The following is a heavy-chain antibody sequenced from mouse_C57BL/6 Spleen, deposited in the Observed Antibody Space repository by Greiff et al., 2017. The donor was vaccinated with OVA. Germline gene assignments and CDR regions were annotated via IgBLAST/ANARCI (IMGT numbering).Heavy chain of an antibody. CDR2: IDPSDSYT. V-gene: IGHV1-50*01. CDR3: ARNYGSTYYFDY. Sequence: MQLQQPGAELVKPGASVKLSCKASGYTFTSYWMQWVKQRPGQGLEWIGEIDPSDSYTNYNQKFKGKATLTVDTSSSTAYMQLSSLTSEDSAVYYCARNYGSTYYFDYWGQGTTLTVSS. D-gene: IGHD1-1*01. J-gene: IGHJ2*01. CDR1: GYTFTSYW.